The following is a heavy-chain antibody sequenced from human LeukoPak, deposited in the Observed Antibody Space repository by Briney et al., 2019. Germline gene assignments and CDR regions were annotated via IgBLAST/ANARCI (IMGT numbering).Heavy chain of an antibody. V-gene: IGHV4-4*07. CDR3: ARDRWDDISNWSGSFDF. CDR1: GGSVSSYF. Sequence: PSETLSPTCTVSGGSVSSYFWSWIWQPAGKGLEWIGRVSANGNTNYNPSLMSRVTMSVDTSKNQFSLKVNSVTAADTAVYYCARDRWDDISNWSGSFDFWGQGTLVTVSS. J-gene: IGHJ4*02. CDR2: VSANGNT. D-gene: IGHD6-13*01.